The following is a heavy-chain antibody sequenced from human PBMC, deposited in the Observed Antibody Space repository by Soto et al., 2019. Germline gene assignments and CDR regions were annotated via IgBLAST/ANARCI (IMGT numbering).Heavy chain of an antibody. CDR1: VGSFSGYY. J-gene: IGHJ4*02. D-gene: IGHD1-26*01. V-gene: IGHV4-34*01. Sequence: QVQLQQWGAGLLKPSETLSVTCAVYVGSFSGYYWTWIRQPPGKGLEWIGEINHSKNTNYNPSLKSRVTISVDTSKNQFSLKLSSVTAADTAVYYCARSGNGPQGFDYWGQGTLVTVSS. CDR2: INHSKNT. CDR3: ARSGNGPQGFDY.